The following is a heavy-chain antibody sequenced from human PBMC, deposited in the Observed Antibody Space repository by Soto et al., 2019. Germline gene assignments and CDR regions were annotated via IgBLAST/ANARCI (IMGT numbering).Heavy chain of an antibody. V-gene: IGHV1-2*02. Sequence: ASVKVSCKASGYTFTDYYLHWVRQAPGQGLEWMGWINPNSGATNHADKFEGRVTMTRDTSVSTAYMELSSLTSDDTAVYFCARGPRREFYFDYWGQGTLVTVSS. CDR2: INPNSGAT. CDR1: GYTFTDYY. CDR3: ARGPRREFYFDY. J-gene: IGHJ4*02.